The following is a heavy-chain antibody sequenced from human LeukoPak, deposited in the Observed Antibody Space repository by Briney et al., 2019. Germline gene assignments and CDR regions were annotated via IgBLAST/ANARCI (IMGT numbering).Heavy chain of an antibody. CDR1: GGSVSSGRYY. D-gene: IGHD5-18*01. CDR3: ARLGLNSYGYGWFDP. V-gene: IGHV4-61*01. J-gene: IGHJ5*02. CDR2: IYYSGST. Sequence: PSETLSLTCTVSGGSVSSGRYYWSWIRQPPGKGLEWIGYIYYSGSTNYNPSLKSRVTISVDTSKNQFSLKLSSVTAADTAVYYCARLGLNSYGYGWFDPWGQGTLVTVS.